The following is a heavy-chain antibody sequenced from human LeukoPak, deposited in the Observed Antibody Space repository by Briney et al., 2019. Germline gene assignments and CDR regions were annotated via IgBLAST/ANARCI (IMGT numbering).Heavy chain of an antibody. V-gene: IGHV4-61*01. CDR3: ARTSGHYFYYAMDV. CDR2: IYYSGIT. Sequence: SETLSLTCTVSGGSISSSSYYWNWIRQPPGKGLEWIGYIYYSGITNYNPSLKSRVTISVHTSKNQFSLKLSSVTAADTAVYYCARTSGHYFYYAMDVWGQGTTVTVSS. CDR1: GGSISSSSYY. D-gene: IGHD7-27*01. J-gene: IGHJ6*02.